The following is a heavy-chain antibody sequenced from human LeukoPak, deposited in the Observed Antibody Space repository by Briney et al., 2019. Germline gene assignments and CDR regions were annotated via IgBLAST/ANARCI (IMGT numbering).Heavy chain of an antibody. CDR2: IYTSGST. J-gene: IGHJ4*02. CDR3: ARDHDYGDYPDY. CDR1: AGSIGSYY. V-gene: IGHV4-4*07. D-gene: IGHD4-17*01. Sequence: SETLSLTCTVAAGSIGSYYWSWIRQPAGKGLEWIGRIYTSGSTNYNPSLKSRVTMSVDTSKNQFSLKLSSVTAADTAVYYCARDHDYGDYPDYWGQGTLVTVSS.